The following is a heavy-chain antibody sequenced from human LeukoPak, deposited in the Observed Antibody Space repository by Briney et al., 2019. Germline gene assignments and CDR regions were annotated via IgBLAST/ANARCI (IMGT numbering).Heavy chain of an antibody. CDR3: TRQGVSTGDY. J-gene: IGHJ4*02. D-gene: IGHD2-2*01. Sequence: PGGSLRLSCAASGFTFTSYEMNWVRQAPGKGLEWVSYISSSGNDIYYADSVKGRFTISRDNAKNSLYLQMSSLKTEDTAVYYCTRQGVSTGDYWGQGTLVTVSS. CDR1: GFTFTSYE. V-gene: IGHV3-48*03. CDR2: ISSSGNDI.